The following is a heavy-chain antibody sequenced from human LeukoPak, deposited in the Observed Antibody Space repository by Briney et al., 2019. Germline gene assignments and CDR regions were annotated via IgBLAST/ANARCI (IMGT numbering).Heavy chain of an antibody. D-gene: IGHD3-22*01. CDR3: ARGRDYYDSSGYIGY. CDR2: ISYDGSNK. J-gene: IGHJ4*02. Sequence: GGSLGLSCAASGFTFSSYAMHWVRQAPGKGLGWVAVISYDGSNKYYADSVKGRFTISRDNSKNTLYLQMNSLRAEDTAVYYCARGRDYYDSSGYIGYWGQGTLVTVSS. CDR1: GFTFSSYA. V-gene: IGHV3-30*04.